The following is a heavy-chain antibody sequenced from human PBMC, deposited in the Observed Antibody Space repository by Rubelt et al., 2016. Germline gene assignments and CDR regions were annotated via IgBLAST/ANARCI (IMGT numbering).Heavy chain of an antibody. J-gene: IGHJ4*02. D-gene: IGHD3-16*01. CDR2: SGGST. Sequence: SGGSTYYADSVKGRFTISRHNSKNTLYLQMNSLRAEDTAVYYCVAFEPLTIYIVRLVLAGLDYWGQGTLVTVSS. CDR3: VAFEPLTIYIVRLVLAGLDY. V-gene: IGHV3-53*04.